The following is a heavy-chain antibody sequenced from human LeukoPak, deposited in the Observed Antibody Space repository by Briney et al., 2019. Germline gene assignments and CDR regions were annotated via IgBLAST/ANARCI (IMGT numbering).Heavy chain of an antibody. Sequence: VASVKVSCKASGYTFTGYYMHWVRQAPGQGLEWMGRINPNSGGTNYAQKLQGRVTMTTDTSTSTAYMELRSLRSDDTAVYYCAIPFTYYYDSSGLDYWGQGTLVTVSS. D-gene: IGHD3-22*01. CDR1: GYTFTGYY. CDR2: INPNSGGT. J-gene: IGHJ4*02. V-gene: IGHV1-2*06. CDR3: AIPFTYYYDSSGLDY.